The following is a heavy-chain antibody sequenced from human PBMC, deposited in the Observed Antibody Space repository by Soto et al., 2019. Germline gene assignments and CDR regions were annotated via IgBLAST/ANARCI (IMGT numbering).Heavy chain of an antibody. CDR3: AREGEMPYYYYGLDV. CDR2: ISGYNGHT. D-gene: IGHD3-16*01. J-gene: IGHJ6*02. CDR1: GYTFTTYG. Sequence: QVQLVQSGAEVRKPGASVKVSCKASGYTFTTYGISWVRQAPGQGLAWMGWISGYNGHTKYAQKFQGRITMTTDTSTGTVYMDMRSLRYDDTAVYYCAREGEMPYYYYGLDVWGQGPRVTVSS. V-gene: IGHV1-18*01.